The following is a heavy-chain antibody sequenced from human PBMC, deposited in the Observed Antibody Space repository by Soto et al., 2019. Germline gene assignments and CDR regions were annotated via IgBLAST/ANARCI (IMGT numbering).Heavy chain of an antibody. D-gene: IGHD5-12*01. CDR3: AAGGGLPRYY. CDR2: IYHSGST. CDR1: GGSISSGGYS. V-gene: IGHV4-30-2*01. Sequence: QLQLHESGSGLVKPSQTLSLTCAVSGGSISSGGYSWSWMRQPPGKGLEWIGYIYHSGSTYYNPSLKSRATISVARSKNQFSLKLSSVTAADTAVYYCAAGGGLPRYYWGQGTLVTVSS. J-gene: IGHJ4*02.